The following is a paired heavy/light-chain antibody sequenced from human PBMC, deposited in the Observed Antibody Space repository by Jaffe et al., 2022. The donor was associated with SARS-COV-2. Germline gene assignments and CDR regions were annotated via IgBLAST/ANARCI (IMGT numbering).Light chain of an antibody. V-gene: IGKV1-8*01. Sequence: AIRMTQSPSSFSASTGDRVTITCRASQGISSYLAWYQQKPGKAPKLLIYTASTLLSGVPSRFSGSGSGTDFSLTISCLQSEDFATYYCQQYYSSPYTFGQGTKLEIK. CDR1: QGISSY. CDR2: TAS. CDR3: QQYYSSPYT. J-gene: IGKJ2*01.
Heavy chain of an antibody. D-gene: IGHD5-12*01. CDR3: ARGVSGYEGKSDY. J-gene: IGHJ4*02. CDR1: GFTFSSYS. Sequence: EVQLVESGGGLVQPGGSLRLSCAASGFTFSSYSMNWVRQAPGKGLEWVSYISSSSSTMYYADSVKGRFTISRDNAKNSLYLQMSSLKDEDTAVYYCARGVSGYEGKSDYWGQGTLVTVSS. CDR2: ISSSSSTM. V-gene: IGHV3-48*02.